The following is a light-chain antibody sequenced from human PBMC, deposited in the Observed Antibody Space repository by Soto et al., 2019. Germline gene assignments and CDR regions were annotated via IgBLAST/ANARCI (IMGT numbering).Light chain of an antibody. CDR2: DAY. CDR1: QSFRGL. J-gene: IGKJ5*01. Sequence: EALLGQSPVTQSLSPGERATLSCRASQSFRGLLAWYQPKPGQAPRLLIYDAYNRATGIPPRFSGSGSGTDFTLTISSLEPEDSAVYYCQHRHMWPIPFGHRTRLEI. CDR3: QHRHMWPIP. V-gene: IGKV3-11*01.